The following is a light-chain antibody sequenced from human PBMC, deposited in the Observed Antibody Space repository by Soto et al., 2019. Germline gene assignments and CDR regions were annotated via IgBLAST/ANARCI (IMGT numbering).Light chain of an antibody. CDR2: DVS. CDR1: SSDVGAYNY. CDR3: SSYTSKNTLV. V-gene: IGLV2-14*01. J-gene: IGLJ2*01. Sequence: QSALTQPASVSGSPGQSITISCTGTSSDVGAYNYVSWYQQHPGKAPKLMIYDVSNRSSGVSNRFSGSKSGNTASLTISGLQAEDEADYYCSSYTSKNTLVFGGGTQLTVL.